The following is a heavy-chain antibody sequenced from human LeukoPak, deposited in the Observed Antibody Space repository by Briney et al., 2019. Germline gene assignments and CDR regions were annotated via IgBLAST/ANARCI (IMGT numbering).Heavy chain of an antibody. Sequence: AASVNVSCTISGYTLTELSMHWVRQAPGKGLEWMGGFDPEDGETIYAQKFQGRVTMTEDTSTDTAYMELSSLRSEDTAVYYCAIDLLDWSPPLGYWGQGTLVTVFS. V-gene: IGHV1-24*01. CDR1: GYTLTELS. J-gene: IGHJ4*02. CDR2: FDPEDGET. D-gene: IGHD3-9*01. CDR3: AIDLLDWSPPLGY.